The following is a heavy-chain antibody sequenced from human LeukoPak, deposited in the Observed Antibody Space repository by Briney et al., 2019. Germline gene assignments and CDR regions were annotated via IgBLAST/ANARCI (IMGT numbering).Heavy chain of an antibody. D-gene: IGHD2-2*01. CDR3: ARDCSSTSCYCY. J-gene: IGHJ4*02. V-gene: IGHV4-59*12. CDR2: IYYSGST. CDR1: GCSISSYY. Sequence: SETLSLTCTISGCSISSYYWSWIRQPPGKGLEWIGYIYYSGSTNYNPSLKSRVTISVDKSKNQFSLKLTSVTAADTAVYYCARDCSSTSCYCYWGQGTLVTVSS.